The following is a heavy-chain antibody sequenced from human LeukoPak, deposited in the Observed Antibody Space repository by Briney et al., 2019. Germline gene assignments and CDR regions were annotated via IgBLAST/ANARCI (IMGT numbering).Heavy chain of an antibody. CDR2: TYYRSTWYN. Sequence: SQTLSLTCAISGDSVSGNSVTWNWIRQSPSRGLEWLGRTYYRSTWYNDYAVSVRGRITVNPDTSKNQFSLHLNSVTPEDTAVYYCARRLTQYDCFDPWGQGTLVTVSS. CDR3: ARRLTQYDCFDP. CDR1: GDSVSGNSVT. V-gene: IGHV6-1*01. J-gene: IGHJ5*02. D-gene: IGHD2-2*01.